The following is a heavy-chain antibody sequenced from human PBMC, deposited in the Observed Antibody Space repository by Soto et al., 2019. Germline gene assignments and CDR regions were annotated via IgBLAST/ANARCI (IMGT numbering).Heavy chain of an antibody. Sequence: QITLKESGPTLVKPTQTLTLTCTFSGFSLSTGGMAVGWIRQPPGKALEWLALIYWDDDRRYRPSLRSRLTVTKDSSKNQVLLTMTSMDPVDTATYYCVHSRCGGDCLLSYSSHYYYGVDVWGQGTTVTVSS. D-gene: IGHD2-21*02. J-gene: IGHJ6*02. CDR3: VHSRCGGDCLLSYSSHYYYGVDV. CDR2: IYWDDDR. V-gene: IGHV2-5*02. CDR1: GFSLSTGGMA.